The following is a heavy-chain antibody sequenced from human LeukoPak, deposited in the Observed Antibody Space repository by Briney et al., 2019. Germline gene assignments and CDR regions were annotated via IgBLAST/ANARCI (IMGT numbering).Heavy chain of an antibody. Sequence: PSETLSLTCTVSGGSISSHYWSWIRQPPGKGLEWIGYTYYRGSTNYNPSLKSRVTMSLDTSKNQFSLKLSSVTAADTAVYYCARWPSSGWSYFDYWGQGSLVTVSS. V-gene: IGHV4-59*11. CDR2: TYYRGST. CDR3: ARWPSSGWSYFDY. J-gene: IGHJ4*02. CDR1: GGSISSHY. D-gene: IGHD6-19*01.